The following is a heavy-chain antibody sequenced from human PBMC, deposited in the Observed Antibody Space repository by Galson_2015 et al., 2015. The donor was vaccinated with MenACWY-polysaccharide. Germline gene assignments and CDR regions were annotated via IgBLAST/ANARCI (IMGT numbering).Heavy chain of an antibody. Sequence: SAKVSCKASGFTFSSYDINWVRQASGQGLEWKGWMNPNSGNTGYAKKYQGRVAMTRDTAPSTAYMELRMLRYDDTAVYYCTRIIARKHTFVDSWGQGTLVSVS. V-gene: IGHV1-8*01. J-gene: IGHJ4*02. CDR1: GFTFSSYD. CDR3: TRIIARKHTFVDS. D-gene: IGHD2-21*01. CDR2: MNPNSGNT.